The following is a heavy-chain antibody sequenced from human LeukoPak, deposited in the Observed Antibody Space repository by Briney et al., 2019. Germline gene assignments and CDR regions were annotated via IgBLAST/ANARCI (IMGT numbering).Heavy chain of an antibody. Sequence: QPGRSLRLSCAASGFTFSTFDMHWVRQTPGKGLEWVALIWFDGGNTYYTASVKGRFTISRDNSKNTVYLQMNSLRDEDTAVYHCARSTVTNRHYFDYWGQGTQVTVSS. J-gene: IGHJ4*02. D-gene: IGHD4-17*01. CDR2: IWFDGGNT. V-gene: IGHV3-33*01. CDR1: GFTFSTFD. CDR3: ARSTVTNRHYFDY.